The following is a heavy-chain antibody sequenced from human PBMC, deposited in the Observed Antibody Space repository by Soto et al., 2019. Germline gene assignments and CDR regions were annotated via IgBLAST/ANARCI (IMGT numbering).Heavy chain of an antibody. J-gene: IGHJ6*02. CDR2: ISYDGSNK. Sequence: GGFLRLSCAASGFTFSSYGMHWVRQAPGKGLEWVAVISYDGSNKYYADSVKGRFTISRDNSKNTLYLQMNSLRAEDTAVYYCAKDEAQYSGSHYYYYGMDVWGQGTTVTVSS. V-gene: IGHV3-30*18. CDR1: GFTFSSYG. CDR3: AKDEAQYSGSHYYYYGMDV. D-gene: IGHD1-26*01.